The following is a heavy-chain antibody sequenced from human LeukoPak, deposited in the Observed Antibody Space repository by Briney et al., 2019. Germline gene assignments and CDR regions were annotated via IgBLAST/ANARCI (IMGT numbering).Heavy chain of an antibody. V-gene: IGHV3-21*01. CDR3: ARGMFGELLYDY. J-gene: IGHJ4*02. Sequence: PGGSLRLSCAASGFTLSSHWMSWVRQAPGKGLEWVSSISSSSSYIYYADSVKGRFTISRDNAKNSLYLQMNSLRAEDTAVYYCARGMFGELLYDYWGQGTLVTVSS. D-gene: IGHD3-10*02. CDR2: ISSSSSYI. CDR1: GFTLSSHW.